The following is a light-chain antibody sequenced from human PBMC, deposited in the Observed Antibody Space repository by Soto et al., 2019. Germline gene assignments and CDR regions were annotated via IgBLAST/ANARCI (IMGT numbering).Light chain of an antibody. CDR2: GES. CDR1: QSVTSSF. V-gene: IGKV3-20*01. CDR3: QQYGSSPWT. Sequence: EIVLTQSPGTLSLSLGERATLSCRASQSVTSSFLAWYQQKPGQAPRLLIYGESSRATVIPDRFSGSGSGTDFTLTISRLEREDSEVYYCQQYGSSPWTCGQGTDVEIK. J-gene: IGKJ1*01.